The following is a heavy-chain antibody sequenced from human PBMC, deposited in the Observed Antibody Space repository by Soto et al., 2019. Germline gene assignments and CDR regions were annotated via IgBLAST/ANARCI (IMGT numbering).Heavy chain of an antibody. D-gene: IGHD3-3*01. CDR1: GGSISSYY. Sequence: QVQLQESGPGLVKPSETLSLTCTGSGGSISSYYWSWIRQPPGKGLEWIGYIYYSGSTNYNPSLKSRVTISVDTSKNQFSLKLSSVTAADTAVYYCAREGREYYDFWSGTEGWFDPWGQGTLVTVSS. J-gene: IGHJ5*02. V-gene: IGHV4-59*01. CDR3: AREGREYYDFWSGTEGWFDP. CDR2: IYYSGST.